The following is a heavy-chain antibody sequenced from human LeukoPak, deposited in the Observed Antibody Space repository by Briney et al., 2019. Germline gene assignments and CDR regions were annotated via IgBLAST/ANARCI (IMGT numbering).Heavy chain of an antibody. CDR1: GVPFSGCA. V-gene: IGHV3-23*01. J-gene: IGHJ4*02. CDR2: ISGSGDRS. D-gene: IGHD5-12*01. Sequence: GGSLRLSCVASGVPFSGCAMGWVRLPPGKGLEWVSTISGSGDRSYYADSVKGRSTISRDNSRNTLWLQMDSLRAEDTALYYCAARPPIIVAGPFDFWGQGALVTVSS. CDR3: AARPPIIVAGPFDF.